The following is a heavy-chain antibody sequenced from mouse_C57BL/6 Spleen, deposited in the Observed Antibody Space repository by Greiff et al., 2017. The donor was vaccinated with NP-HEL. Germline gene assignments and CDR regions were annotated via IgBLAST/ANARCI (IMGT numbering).Heavy chain of an antibody. CDR2: IDPSDSET. Sequence: QVQLQQPGAELVRPGSSVKLSCKASGYTFTSYWMHWVKQRPIQGLEWIGNIDPSDSETHYNQKFKDKATLTVDKSSSTAYMQLSSLTSEDSAVYYCANYDYDKGLAYWGQGTLVTVSA. V-gene: IGHV1-52*01. J-gene: IGHJ3*01. D-gene: IGHD2-4*01. CDR3: ANYDYDKGLAY. CDR1: GYTFTSYW.